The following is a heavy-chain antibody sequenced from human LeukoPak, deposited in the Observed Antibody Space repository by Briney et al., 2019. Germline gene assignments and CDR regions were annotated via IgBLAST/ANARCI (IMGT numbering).Heavy chain of an antibody. J-gene: IGHJ6*03. CDR1: GFTFSSYG. CDR2: ISGSGSTI. D-gene: IGHD1-26*01. Sequence: GGSLRLSCAASGFTFSSYGMSWVRQAPGKGLDWVSYISGSGSTIYYADSVRGRFTISRDNTKNSLYLQMTSLRAEDTAVYYCARGWSYVVPGAGYMDVWGKGTTVTVSS. CDR3: ARGWSYVVPGAGYMDV. V-gene: IGHV3-48*04.